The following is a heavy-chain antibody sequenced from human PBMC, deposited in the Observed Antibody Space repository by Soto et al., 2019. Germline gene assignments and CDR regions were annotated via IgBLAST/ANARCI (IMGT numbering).Heavy chain of an antibody. D-gene: IGHD2-2*01. V-gene: IGHV1-69*01. CDR2: IIPIFGTA. CDR3: ARAFDCSSTSCSEDYYYGMDV. Sequence: QVQLVQSGAEVKKPGSSVKVSCKASGGTFSSYAISWVRQAPGQGLEWMGGIIPIFGTANYAQKFQGRVTITADESTSTACMELSSLRSEDTAVYYCARAFDCSSTSCSEDYYYGMDVWGQGTTVTVSS. CDR1: GGTFSSYA. J-gene: IGHJ6*02.